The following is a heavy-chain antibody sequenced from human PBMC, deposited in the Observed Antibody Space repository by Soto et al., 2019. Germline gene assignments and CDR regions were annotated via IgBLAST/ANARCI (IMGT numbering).Heavy chain of an antibody. Sequence: GGSLRLSCAASGFTFSNYGMHWVRQAPGKGLEWVAVTSYDGSNKYYADSVKGRFTISRDNSKNTLYLQMNSLRAEDTAVYYCAKGGGYCTSTSCSIDYWGQGTLVTVSS. D-gene: IGHD2-2*01. J-gene: IGHJ4*02. V-gene: IGHV3-30*18. CDR2: TSYDGSNK. CDR3: AKGGGYCTSTSCSIDY. CDR1: GFTFSNYG.